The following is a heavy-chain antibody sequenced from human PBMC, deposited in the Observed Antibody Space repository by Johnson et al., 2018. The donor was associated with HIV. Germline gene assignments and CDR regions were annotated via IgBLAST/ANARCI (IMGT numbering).Heavy chain of an antibody. D-gene: IGHD2-15*01. CDR3: ARSQVAATSEGAFDI. CDR1: GFTFSSYA. V-gene: IGHV3-30*14. J-gene: IGHJ3*02. CDR2: ISYDGSNK. Sequence: QVQLVESGGGVVQPGRSLRLSCAASGFTFSSYAMHWVRQAPGKGLEWVAVISYDGSNKYYADSVKGRFTISRDNSKSTLYLQLNSLRAEDTAVYYCARSQVAATSEGAFDIWGQGTMVTVSS.